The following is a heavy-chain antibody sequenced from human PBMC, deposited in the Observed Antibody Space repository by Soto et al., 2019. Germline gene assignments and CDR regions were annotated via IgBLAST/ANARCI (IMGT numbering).Heavy chain of an antibody. V-gene: IGHV3-74*01. CDR1: GFPLRNYW. CDR3: TRVVDGSAGEFDY. CDR2: IGGDGGGT. Sequence: VGSLRLSCAASGFPLRNYWMHWVRQAPGEGLVWVSRIGGDGGGTTYADSVKGRFTISRDNAKNTLYLQMNSLRAEDSAVYYCTRVVDGSAGEFDYWGQGTLVTVSS. J-gene: IGHJ4*02. D-gene: IGHD3-10*01.